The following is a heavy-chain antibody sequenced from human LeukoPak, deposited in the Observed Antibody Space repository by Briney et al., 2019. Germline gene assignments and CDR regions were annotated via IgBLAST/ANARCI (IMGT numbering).Heavy chain of an antibody. V-gene: IGHV3-48*03. J-gene: IGHJ4*02. CDR2: ISVSGTTI. CDR3: ARVLLQLVLGSSPAGPLDY. Sequence: GSLRLSCEASGLPFSSYEMNWVRKAPGKGLEWISYISVSGTTITYADSVKGRVPISRDNAKNSLYLQMNSLRAEDTAVYYCARVLLQLVLGSSPAGPLDYWGQGTLVTVSS. D-gene: IGHD6-13*01. CDR1: GLPFSSYE.